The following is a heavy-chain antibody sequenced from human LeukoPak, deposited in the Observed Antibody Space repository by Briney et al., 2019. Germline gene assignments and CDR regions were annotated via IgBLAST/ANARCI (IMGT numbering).Heavy chain of an antibody. Sequence: GGPLRLSCAASGLTFSDYAMSWLRQAPGKGLQWVSTISGSGAGTYYADSVKGRFTISRDNSKNTLFLQMNSLRADDTAVYYCAKGPHGGVDYWGQGTLVTVSS. CDR1: GLTFSDYA. D-gene: IGHD4-23*01. CDR3: AKGPHGGVDY. V-gene: IGHV3-23*01. J-gene: IGHJ4*02. CDR2: ISGSGAGT.